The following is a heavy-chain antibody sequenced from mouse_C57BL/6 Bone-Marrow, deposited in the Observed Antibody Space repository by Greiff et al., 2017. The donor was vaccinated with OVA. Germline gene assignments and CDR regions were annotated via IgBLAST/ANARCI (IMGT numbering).Heavy chain of an antibody. CDR2: FHPYNDDT. V-gene: IGHV1-47*01. Sequence: VKLMASGAELVKPGASVKMSCKASGYTFTTYPIEWMKQNHGKSLEWIGNFHPYNDDTKYNEKFKGKATLTVEKSSSTVYLELSRLTSDDSAVYYCARGRTTVVAHWYFDVWGTGTTVTVSS. J-gene: IGHJ1*03. D-gene: IGHD1-1*01. CDR1: GYTFTTYP. CDR3: ARGRTTVVAHWYFDV.